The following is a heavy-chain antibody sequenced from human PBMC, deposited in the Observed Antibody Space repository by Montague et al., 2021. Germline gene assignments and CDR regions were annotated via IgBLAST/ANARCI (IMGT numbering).Heavy chain of an antibody. Sequence: DPGVKKTIYAQKFQGKVTMTEDTSTDTAYMELSSPRSEDTAVYYCATTRDVVTARGYMDVWGKGTTVTVSS. CDR3: ATTRDVVTARGYMDV. CDR2: DPGVKKT. V-gene: IGHV1-24*01. J-gene: IGHJ6*03. D-gene: IGHD5-18*01.